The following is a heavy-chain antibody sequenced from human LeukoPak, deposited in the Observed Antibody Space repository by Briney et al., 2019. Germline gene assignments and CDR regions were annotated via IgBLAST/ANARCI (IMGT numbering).Heavy chain of an antibody. J-gene: IGHJ4*02. CDR1: GFTFSSYS. Sequence: GGSLRLSCAASGFTFSSYSMNWVRQAPGKGLEWVSAISGSGGSTYYADSVKGRFTISRDNSKNTLYLHMNSLRAEDTAVYYCTTDRDSSSWGVVDYWGQGTLVTVSS. D-gene: IGHD6-13*01. V-gene: IGHV3-23*01. CDR3: TTDRDSSSWGVVDY. CDR2: ISGSGGST.